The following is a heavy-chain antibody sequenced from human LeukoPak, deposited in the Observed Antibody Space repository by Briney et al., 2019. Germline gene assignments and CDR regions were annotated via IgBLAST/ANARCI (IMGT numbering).Heavy chain of an antibody. CDR1: GFTFSSYW. CDR2: IKQDGSEK. CDR3: AKVTYGSGTYGAFDS. J-gene: IGHJ4*02. D-gene: IGHD3-10*01. V-gene: IGHV3-7*01. Sequence: GGSLRLSCAASGFTFSSYWMSWVRQAPGKGLEWVANIKQDGSEKYYVDSVKGRFTISRDNAKNSLYLQMNSLRAEDTAVYYCAKVTYGSGTYGAFDSWGQGTLVTVSS.